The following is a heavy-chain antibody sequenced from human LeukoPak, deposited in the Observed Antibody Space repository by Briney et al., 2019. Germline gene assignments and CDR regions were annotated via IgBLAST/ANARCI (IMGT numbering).Heavy chain of an antibody. D-gene: IGHD3-10*01. CDR2: ISGSGGNR. J-gene: IGHJ6*03. CDR1: GFTFSSYA. V-gene: IGHV3-23*01. Sequence: PGGSLRLSCAASGFTFSSYAMSWVRQAPGKGLEWVSAISGSGGNRYYADSVKGRFTISRDKSKNTLYLEMNSLRAEDTASYYCAKDGEARYEIYYYYMDVWGKGTTVTVSS. CDR3: AKDGEARYEIYYYYMDV.